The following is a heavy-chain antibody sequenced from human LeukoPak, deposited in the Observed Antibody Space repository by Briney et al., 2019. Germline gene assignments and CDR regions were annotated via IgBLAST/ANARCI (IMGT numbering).Heavy chain of an antibody. Sequence: ASVKVSCKASGYTFTSYGISWVRQAPGQGLEWMGWIIAYNGYTNYAQKLQGRVTMTTDTSTSTAYMELRSLRSDDTAVYYCARSSYRSSGWPYDALDVWGQGTMVTVSS. D-gene: IGHD6-19*01. CDR1: GYTFTSYG. CDR3: ARSSYRSSGWPYDALDV. CDR2: IIAYNGYT. V-gene: IGHV1-18*01. J-gene: IGHJ3*01.